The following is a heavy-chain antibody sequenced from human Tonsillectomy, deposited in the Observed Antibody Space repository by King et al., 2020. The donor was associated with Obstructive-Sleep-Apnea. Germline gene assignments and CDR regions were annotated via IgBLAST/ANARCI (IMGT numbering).Heavy chain of an antibody. CDR3: ARNPADYYDTSGYSPTQLDY. D-gene: IGHD3-22*01. V-gene: IGHV3-66*01. J-gene: IGHJ4*02. CDR2: IHNGGGT. CDR1: GFTVNDNY. Sequence: VQLVESGGGLVHPGGSLRLSCAASGFTVNDNYMSWVRQAPGKGLEWVSVIHNGGGTYYADSVKGRFTIFRDNSKNTLYLQMNNLRAEDTAVYYCARNPADYYDTSGYSPTQLDYWGQGTLVTVSS.